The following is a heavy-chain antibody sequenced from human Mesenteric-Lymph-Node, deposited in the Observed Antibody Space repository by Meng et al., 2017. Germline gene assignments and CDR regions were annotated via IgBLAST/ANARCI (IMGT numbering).Heavy chain of an antibody. CDR2: TYYRSKWYN. Sequence: QTRSLTGAISGDSVSSNSAAWNWIRQSPSRGLEWLGRTYYRSKWYNDYAVSVKSRITINPDTSKNQFSLQLNSVTPEDTAVYYCARGGAAAATGWFDPWGQGTLVTVSS. V-gene: IGHV6-1*01. D-gene: IGHD6-13*01. J-gene: IGHJ5*02. CDR1: GDSVSSNSAA. CDR3: ARGGAAAATGWFDP.